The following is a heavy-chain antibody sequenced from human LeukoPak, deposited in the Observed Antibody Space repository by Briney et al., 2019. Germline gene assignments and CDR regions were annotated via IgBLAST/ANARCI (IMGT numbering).Heavy chain of an antibody. V-gene: IGHV3-9*01. CDR3: ARGSKLAFDI. Sequence: GGSLRLSCAASGFSFGDYAMHWVRQAPGKGLEWVAGVNWNSAYIGYGDSMKGRVTIYRDNAKKSLYLQMNSLRAEDTAVYYCARGSKLAFDIWGQGTMVIVSS. CDR2: VNWNSAYI. CDR1: GFSFGDYA. J-gene: IGHJ3*02.